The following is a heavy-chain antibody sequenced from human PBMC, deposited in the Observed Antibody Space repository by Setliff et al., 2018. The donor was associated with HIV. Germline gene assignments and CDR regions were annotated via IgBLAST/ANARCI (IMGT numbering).Heavy chain of an antibody. J-gene: IGHJ4*02. Sequence: SETLSLTCDVSGGSISSFNWWSWVRQSPGKGLEWIGEIHHTGSTNYSPSLKSRVTISVDTSKNQFSLRLSSVTAADTAVYYCARQGLVLVPASIDWRLPPSPIDYWGQGALVTVSS. D-gene: IGHD2-2*01. CDR1: GGSISSFNW. CDR3: ARQGLVLVPASIDWRLPPSPIDY. CDR2: IHHTGST. V-gene: IGHV4-4*02.